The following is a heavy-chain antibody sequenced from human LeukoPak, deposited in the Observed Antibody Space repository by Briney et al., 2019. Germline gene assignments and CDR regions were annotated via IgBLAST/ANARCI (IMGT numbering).Heavy chain of an antibody. CDR1: GFTFRSYA. CDR3: AKEQTSSGFFDY. CDR2: ISGSGTRT. J-gene: IGHJ4*02. V-gene: IGHV3-23*01. Sequence: GGSLRLSCAASGFTFRSYAMSWVRQAPGKGLEWVSAISGSGTRTYYADSVKGRFTISRDNSKNTLYLQMNSLRAEDRAVYYCAKEQTSSGFFDYWGQGTLVTVSS. D-gene: IGHD2-2*01.